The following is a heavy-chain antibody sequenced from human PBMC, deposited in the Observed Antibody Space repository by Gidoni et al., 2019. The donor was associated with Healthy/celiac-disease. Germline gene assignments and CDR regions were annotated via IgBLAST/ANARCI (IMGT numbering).Heavy chain of an antibody. J-gene: IGHJ3*02. CDR1: GFPFSSYA. CDR2: ISGSGGST. D-gene: IGHD3-22*01. CDR3: AKDLAGYDAFDI. V-gene: IGHV3-23*01. Sequence: EVQLLESGGGLVQPGGSLRLSCAASGFPFSSYAMSWVRQAPGKGLEWVSAISGSGGSTYYADSVKGRFTISRDNSKNTLYLQMNSLRAEDTAVYYCAKDLAGYDAFDIWGQGTMVTVSS.